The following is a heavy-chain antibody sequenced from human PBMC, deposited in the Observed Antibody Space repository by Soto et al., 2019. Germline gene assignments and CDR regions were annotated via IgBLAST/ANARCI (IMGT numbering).Heavy chain of an antibody. CDR2: IHYSGST. D-gene: IGHD3-10*01. CDR3: AKIPAYGAGSSEGNWFDP. V-gene: IGHV4-59*01. Sequence: SETLSLTCTVSGDSISNYFWSWSRQPPGKGLEWIGYIHYSGSTKYNPSLKSRLTISIDTSRRRFSLSLSSVTAADTAVYYCAKIPAYGAGSSEGNWFDPWGQGTLVTVPS. J-gene: IGHJ5*02. CDR1: GDSISNYF.